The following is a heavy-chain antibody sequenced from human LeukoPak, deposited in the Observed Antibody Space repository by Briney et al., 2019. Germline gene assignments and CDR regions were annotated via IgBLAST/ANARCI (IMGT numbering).Heavy chain of an antibody. CDR3: ARHLISPPYVSGSYYRFKDAFDI. Sequence: SETLSLLCAVYGGFFSGYYWSWLRQPTGKGLEWFGEINHSGSTNYNPSLKSRVTISIDTSKNQFSLKLSSVTATYTALYYCARHLISPPYVSGSYYRFKDAFDIWGQGTMVTVSS. J-gene: IGHJ3*02. CDR2: INHSGST. D-gene: IGHD3-10*01. V-gene: IGHV4-34*01. CDR1: GGFFSGYY.